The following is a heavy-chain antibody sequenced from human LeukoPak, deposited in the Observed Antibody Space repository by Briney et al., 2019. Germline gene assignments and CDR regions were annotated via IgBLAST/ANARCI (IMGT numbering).Heavy chain of an antibody. CDR1: GGSFSGYY. CDR3: ARDAAAVGADRGLDY. Sequence: PSETLPLTCAVYGGSFSGYYWSWIRQPPGKGLEWIGEINHSGSTNYNPSLKSRVTISVDTSKNQFSLKLSSVTAADTAVYYCARDAAAVGADRGLDYGGEGTLCTVSS. D-gene: IGHD6-13*01. V-gene: IGHV4-34*01. CDR2: INHSGST. J-gene: IGHJ4*02.